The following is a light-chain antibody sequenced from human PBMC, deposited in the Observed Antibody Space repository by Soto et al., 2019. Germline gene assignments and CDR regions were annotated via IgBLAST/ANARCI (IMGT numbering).Light chain of an antibody. J-gene: IGKJ1*01. CDR1: QDISHF. V-gene: IGKV1-27*01. Sequence: EIRMITTPSSLSAAVDDRVTITCLASQDISHFLAWYQQKPEKLPKLLISAASTLQSGVPSRFSGSGSGTDFTLTISSLQPEDFATYYCQKYDSGPQTFGQGTKVDIK. CDR2: AAS. CDR3: QKYDSGPQT.